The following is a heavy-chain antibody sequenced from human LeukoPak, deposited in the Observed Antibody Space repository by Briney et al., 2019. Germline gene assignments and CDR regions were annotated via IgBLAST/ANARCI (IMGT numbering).Heavy chain of an antibody. J-gene: IGHJ4*02. Sequence: SETLSLTCTVSGGSISSYYWSWIRQPPGKGLEWIGEINHSGSTNYNPSLKSRVTISVDTSKNQFSLKLSSVTAADTAVYYCARGPGYGHYFDYWGQGALVTVSS. CDR3: ARGPGYGHYFDY. V-gene: IGHV4-34*01. D-gene: IGHD5-12*01. CDR1: GGSISSYY. CDR2: INHSGST.